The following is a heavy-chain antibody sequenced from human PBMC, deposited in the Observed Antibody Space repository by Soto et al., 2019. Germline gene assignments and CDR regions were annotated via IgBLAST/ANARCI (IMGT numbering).Heavy chain of an antibody. CDR1: GGSFSGYY. CDR2: INHSGST. Sequence: PSETLSLTCAVYGGSFSGYYWSWIRQPPGKGLEWIGEINHSGSTNYNPSLKSRVTISVGTSKNQFSLKLSSVTAADTAVYYCARDWPRYFDWSQPYYGMDVWGQGTPVTVSS. V-gene: IGHV4-34*01. CDR3: ARDWPRYFDWSQPYYGMDV. D-gene: IGHD3-9*01. J-gene: IGHJ6*02.